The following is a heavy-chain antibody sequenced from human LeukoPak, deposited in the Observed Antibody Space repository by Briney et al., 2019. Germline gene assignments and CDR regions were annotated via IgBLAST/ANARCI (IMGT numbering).Heavy chain of an antibody. CDR1: GGTFSNHA. D-gene: IGHD3-22*01. V-gene: IGHV1-69*05. J-gene: IGHJ3*02. CDR2: TTPIFGSA. Sequence: SVTVSCKASGGTFSNHAVSWVRQAPGQGLEWMGGTTPIFGSANYAQKFQGRVTIATDESTSTAYMELSSLRSEDTAVYYCARAPFYFDSSGYSMDAFDIWGQGTMVTVSS. CDR3: ARAPFYFDSSGYSMDAFDI.